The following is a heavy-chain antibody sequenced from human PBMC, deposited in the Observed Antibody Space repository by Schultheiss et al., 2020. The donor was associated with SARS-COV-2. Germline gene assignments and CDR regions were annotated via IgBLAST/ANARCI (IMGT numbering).Heavy chain of an antibody. CDR1: GGSFSGYY. CDR2: INHSGST. Sequence: SQTLSLTCAVYGGSFSGYYWSWIRQPPGKGLEWIGEINHSGSTNYNPSLKSRVTISVDTSKNQFSLKLSSVTAADTAVYYCARGTGSDGYDYVEYDYWGQGTLVTVSS. D-gene: IGHD5-12*01. J-gene: IGHJ4*02. V-gene: IGHV4-34*01. CDR3: ARGTGSDGYDYVEYDY.